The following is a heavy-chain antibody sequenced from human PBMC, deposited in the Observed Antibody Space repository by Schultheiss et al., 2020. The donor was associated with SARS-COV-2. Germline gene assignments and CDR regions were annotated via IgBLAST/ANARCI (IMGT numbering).Heavy chain of an antibody. CDR1: GYTFTGYY. J-gene: IGHJ4*02. Sequence: ASVKVSCKASGYTFTGYYMHWVRQAPGQGLEWMGGIIPIFGTANYAQKFQGRVTMTRNTSISTAYMELNSLQTEDTAVYYCARMGILEYWGQGTLVTVSS. D-gene: IGHD7-27*01. CDR2: IIPIFGTA. V-gene: IGHV1-2*02. CDR3: ARMGILEY.